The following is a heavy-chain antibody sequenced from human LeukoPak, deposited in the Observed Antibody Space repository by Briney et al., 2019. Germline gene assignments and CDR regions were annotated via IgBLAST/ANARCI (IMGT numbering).Heavy chain of an antibody. D-gene: IGHD6-6*01. Sequence: PSETLSLTCTVSGGSISSGSYYWSWIRQPAGKGLEWIVRIYTSGSTNYNPSHKSRVTISVDTSKNQFSLKLSSVTAADTAVYYCARESIAARPEIYYYYMDVWGKGTTVTVSS. J-gene: IGHJ6*03. CDR3: ARESIAARPEIYYYYMDV. CDR1: GGSISSGSYY. CDR2: IYTSGST. V-gene: IGHV4-61*02.